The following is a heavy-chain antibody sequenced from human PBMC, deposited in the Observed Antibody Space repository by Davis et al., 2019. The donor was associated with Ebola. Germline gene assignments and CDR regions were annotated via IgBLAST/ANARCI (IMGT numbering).Heavy chain of an antibody. Sequence: SETLSLTCAVYSGSFSGYYWSWIRQSPGKGLEWIGETSHTGDTNYNPSLKSRVIISVDTSKNQFSLKLNSVNAADTAMYYCARGQHDLLTGARYAMDGWGRGTTVIVSS. CDR3: ARGQHDLLTGARYAMDG. V-gene: IGHV4-34*01. J-gene: IGHJ6*02. D-gene: IGHD3-9*01. CDR1: SGSFSGYY. CDR2: TSHTGDT.